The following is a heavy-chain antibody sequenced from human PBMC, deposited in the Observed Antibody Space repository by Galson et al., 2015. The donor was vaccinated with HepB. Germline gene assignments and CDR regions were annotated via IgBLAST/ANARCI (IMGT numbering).Heavy chain of an antibody. CDR1: GGTFSSFA. J-gene: IGHJ4*02. CDR2: IIPIFATA. D-gene: IGHD2-21*02. V-gene: IGHV1-69*13. CDR3: ARGKYCGGDCYSYFDY. Sequence: SVKVSCKAPGGTFSSFAISWVRQAPGQGLEWMGGIIPIFATANYAQRFQGRVTITADESTSTAYMELSSPRSEDTAVYFCARGKYCGGDCYSYFDYWGQGTLVTVSS.